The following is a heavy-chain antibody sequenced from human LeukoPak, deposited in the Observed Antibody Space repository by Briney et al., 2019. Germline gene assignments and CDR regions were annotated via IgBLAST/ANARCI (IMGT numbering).Heavy chain of an antibody. CDR1: GFTFSSYA. CDR2: ISGSGGST. V-gene: IGHV3-23*01. D-gene: IGHD2-8*02. CDR3: AKNGVLIYYFDY. J-gene: IGHJ4*02. Sequence: PGGSLRRSCAASGFTFSSYAMSWVRQAPGKGLEWVSAISGSGGSTYYADSVKGRFTISRDNSKNTLYLQMNSLGAEDTAVYYCAKNGVLIYYFDYWGQGTLVTVSS.